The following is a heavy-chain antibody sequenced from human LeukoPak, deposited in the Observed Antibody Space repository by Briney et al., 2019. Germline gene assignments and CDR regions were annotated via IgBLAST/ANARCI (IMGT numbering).Heavy chain of an antibody. CDR3: ARVRSYCGGDCYYFDY. D-gene: IGHD2-21*02. CDR2: TYYRSKWFN. CDR1: GDSVPSNSAA. Sequence: SQTLSLTCAISGDSVPSNSAAWNWIRQSPSRGLEWLGRTYYRSKWFNDYAVSVKSRITINPDTSKNQFSLQLNSVTPEDTALYYCARVRSYCGGDCYYFDYWGQGTLVTVSS. J-gene: IGHJ4*02. V-gene: IGHV6-1*01.